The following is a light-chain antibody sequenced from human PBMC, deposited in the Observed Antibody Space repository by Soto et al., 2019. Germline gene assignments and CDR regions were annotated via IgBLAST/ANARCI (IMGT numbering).Light chain of an antibody. CDR3: QQYGSSPFT. Sequence: EIVLTQSPGPLSLSPGERATLSCRASQSVSSSYLAWYQQKPGQAPRLLIYGASSRATGIPDRFSGSGSGTDFTLTISRLEPEDFAVYYCQQYGSSPFTVGGGTKVEIK. V-gene: IGKV3-20*01. CDR1: QSVSSSY. CDR2: GAS. J-gene: IGKJ4*01.